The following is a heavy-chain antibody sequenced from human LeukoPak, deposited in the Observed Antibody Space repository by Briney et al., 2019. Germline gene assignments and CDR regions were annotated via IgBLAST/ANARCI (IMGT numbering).Heavy chain of an antibody. J-gene: IGHJ4*02. CDR1: GLTFSTYG. V-gene: IGHV3-30*02. Sequence: GGSLRLSCAASGLTFSTYGMLWVRQAPGKGPEWVAFIRNDGSNRYYVESVKGRFTISRDNSKNTLYLQMNSLRAEDTAVYYCAKVGSIVVVHAIQSPFDYWGQGTLVTVSS. D-gene: IGHD2-21*01. CDR3: AKVGSIVVVHAIQSPFDY. CDR2: IRNDGSNR.